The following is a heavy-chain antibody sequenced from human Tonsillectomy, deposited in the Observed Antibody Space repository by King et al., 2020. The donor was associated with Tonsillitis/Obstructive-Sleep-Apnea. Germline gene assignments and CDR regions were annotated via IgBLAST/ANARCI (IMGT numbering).Heavy chain of an antibody. D-gene: IGHD5-12*01. Sequence: QLVQSGAEVKKPGESLQISCRGSGYSFTKYWIGWVRQMPGQGLEWMGVIYPCDPDTRYSPSFQGQVTISADKSINTAYLQWSSLKASDTAMYYCARLTISRGYSGYDYAAFDYWGQGTLVTVSS. CDR2: IYPCDPDT. J-gene: IGHJ4*02. V-gene: IGHV5-51*01. CDR3: ARLTISRGYSGYDYAAFDY. CDR1: GYSFTKYW.